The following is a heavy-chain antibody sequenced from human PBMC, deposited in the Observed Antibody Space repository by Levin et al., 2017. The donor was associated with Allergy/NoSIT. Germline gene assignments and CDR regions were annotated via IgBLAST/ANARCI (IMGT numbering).Heavy chain of an antibody. V-gene: IGHV4-59*08. CDR1: GGSISSYY. J-gene: IGHJ3*02. CDR2: IYYSGST. Sequence: SETLSLTCTVSGGSISSYYWSWIRQPPGKGLEWIGYIYYSGSTNYNPSLKSRVTISVDTSKNQFSLKLSSVTAADTAVYYCARHHRPGSPQRAFDIWGQGTMVTVSS. CDR3: ARHHRPGSPQRAFDI.